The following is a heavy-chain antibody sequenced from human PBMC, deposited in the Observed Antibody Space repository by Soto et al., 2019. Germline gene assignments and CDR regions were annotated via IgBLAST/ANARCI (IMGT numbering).Heavy chain of an antibody. V-gene: IGHV3-23*01. CDR3: AKHARVGMSFFDY. D-gene: IGHD1-26*01. J-gene: IGHJ4*02. CDR2: IDVDGGSA. CDR1: GFTFSRFA. Sequence: EVQLLESGGGLVQPGGSLRLSCAASGFTFSRFAMNWVRQAPGKGLECVSSIDVDGGSASYADSVKGRLTISRDNSKNTLYLQLNSLRAEDTAVYYCAKHARVGMSFFDYWGQGALVTVSS.